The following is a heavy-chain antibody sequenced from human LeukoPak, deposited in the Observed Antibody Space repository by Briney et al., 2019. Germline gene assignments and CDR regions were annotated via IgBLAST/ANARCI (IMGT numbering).Heavy chain of an antibody. CDR3: SGGHYFDY. D-gene: IGHD4-23*01. CDR1: GFTFSHW. J-gene: IGHJ4*01. V-gene: IGHV3-7*01. Sequence: PGGSLRLSCVASGFTFSHWMSWVRQAPGKGLEWVANIKQDGSEKYYVDSVKGRCTISRDNAKNSLYLHMNSLRAEDTAVYYCSGGHYFDYWGHGTLVTVSS. CDR2: IKQDGSEK.